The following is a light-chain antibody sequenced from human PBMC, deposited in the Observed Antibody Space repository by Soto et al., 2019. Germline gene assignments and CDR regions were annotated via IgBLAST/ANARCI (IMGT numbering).Light chain of an antibody. CDR1: QSILYTSSGNNY. V-gene: IGKV4-1*01. CDR2: WAS. Sequence: DIVMTQSPDSLAVSLGERATINCKSSQSILYTSSGNNYLAWYQHKPGQPPKLLIYWASTRVSGVPDRFSGSGSGTDFTLTISILQAEDVAVSGCLQYYGPPQPVGQGTKLDSK. J-gene: IGKJ1*01. CDR3: LQYYGPPQP.